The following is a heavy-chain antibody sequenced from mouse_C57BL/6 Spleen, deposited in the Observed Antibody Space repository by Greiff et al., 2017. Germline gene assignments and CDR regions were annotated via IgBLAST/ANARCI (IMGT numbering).Heavy chain of an antibody. V-gene: IGHV1-54*01. CDR2: LNPGSGGT. Sequence: QVQLQQSGAELVRPGTSVKVSCKASGYAFTNYLIEWVKQRPGQGLEWIGVLNPGSGGTNYNEKFKGKATLTADKSSSTAYMQLSSRTSEDSAVYVCARWDTVVEDAKDYWGQGTSVTVSS. CDR1: GYAFTNYL. CDR3: ARWDTVVEDAKDY. D-gene: IGHD1-1*01. J-gene: IGHJ4*01.